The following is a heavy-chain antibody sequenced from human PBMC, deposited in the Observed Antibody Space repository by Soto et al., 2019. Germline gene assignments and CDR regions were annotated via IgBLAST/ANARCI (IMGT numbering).Heavy chain of an antibody. V-gene: IGHV3-23*01. CDR3: AKDPNKKKKGYYYYYGMDV. CDR1: GFTFSSYA. J-gene: IGHJ6*02. CDR2: ISASGGST. Sequence: WSLSLSCAASGFTFSSYAMSWVRQAPGKGLEWVSAISASGGSTYYADSVKGRFAISRDNSKKTLYLQMNSLRAEDTAVYYCAKDPNKKKKGYYYYYGMDVWGQGTTVTVSS.